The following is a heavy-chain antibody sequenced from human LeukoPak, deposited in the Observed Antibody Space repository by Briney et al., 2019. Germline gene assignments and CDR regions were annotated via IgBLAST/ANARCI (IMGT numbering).Heavy chain of an antibody. CDR1: GGSFSGYY. CDR3: ARVRGLNYYGSGSYYRSGYFDY. D-gene: IGHD3-10*01. Sequence: SETLSLTCAVYGGSFSGYYWSWIRPPPGKGLEWIGEINHSGSTNYNPSLKSRVTISVDTSKNQFSLKLSSVTAADTAVYYCARVRGLNYYGSGSYYRSGYFDYWGQGTLVTVSS. V-gene: IGHV4-34*01. CDR2: INHSGST. J-gene: IGHJ4*02.